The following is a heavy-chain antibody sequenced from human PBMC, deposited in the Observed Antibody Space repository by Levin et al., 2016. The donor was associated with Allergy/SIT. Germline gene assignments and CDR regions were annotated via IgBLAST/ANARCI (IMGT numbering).Heavy chain of an antibody. CDR2: ISYDGSNK. V-gene: IGHV3-30-3*01. J-gene: IGHJ4*02. CDR1: GFTFSSYA. Sequence: GESLKISCAASGFTFSSYAMHWVRQAPGKGLEWVAVISYDGSNKYYADSVKGRFTISRDNSKNTLYLQMNSLRAEDTAVYYCASPMDEEEQQLVPDYWGQGTLVTVSS. CDR3: ASPMDEEEQQLVPDY. D-gene: IGHD6-13*01.